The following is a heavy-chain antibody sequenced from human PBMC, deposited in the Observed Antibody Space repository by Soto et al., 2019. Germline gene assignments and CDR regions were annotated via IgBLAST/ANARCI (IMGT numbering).Heavy chain of an antibody. Sequence: PSEALALWSAVSGCYISSYYWSGIRQPPGKGLEWIGYIYYSGSTNYNPSLKSRVTISVDTSKNQFSLKLSSVTAADTAVYYCATSIAAAEDYFDYWGQGPLVTV. V-gene: IGHV4-59*01. CDR3: ATSIAAAEDYFDY. D-gene: IGHD6-13*01. CDR2: IYYSGST. CDR1: GCYISSYY. J-gene: IGHJ4*02.